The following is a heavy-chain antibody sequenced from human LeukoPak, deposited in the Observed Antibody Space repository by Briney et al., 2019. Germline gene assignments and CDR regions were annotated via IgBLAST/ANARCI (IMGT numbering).Heavy chain of an antibody. CDR1: GGSISSSNW. CDR2: IYTSGST. V-gene: IGHV4-4*02. CDR3: ARATGYSSALAY. J-gene: IGHJ4*02. D-gene: IGHD6-25*01. Sequence: PSGTLSLTCAVSGGSISSSNWWSWVRQPPGKGLEWIGRIYTSGSTNYNPSLKSRVTISVDTSKNQFSLKLSSVTAADTAVYYCARATGYSSALAYWGQGPLVTVS.